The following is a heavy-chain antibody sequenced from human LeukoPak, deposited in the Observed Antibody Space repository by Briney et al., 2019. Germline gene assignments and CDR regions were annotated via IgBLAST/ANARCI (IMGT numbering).Heavy chain of an antibody. CDR2: ISWGSNVI. CDR1: GFTFSSYS. V-gene: IGHV3-48*02. J-gene: IGHJ4*02. D-gene: IGHD5-18*01. Sequence: PGGSLRLSCAASGFTFSSYSMNWVRQAPGKGPEWLSYISWGSNVIYYADSVKGRFTTSRDDAKNSLFLQMNSLTDEDTAVYYCARDPGYSYALDYWGRGTLVTVSS. CDR3: ARDPGYSYALDY.